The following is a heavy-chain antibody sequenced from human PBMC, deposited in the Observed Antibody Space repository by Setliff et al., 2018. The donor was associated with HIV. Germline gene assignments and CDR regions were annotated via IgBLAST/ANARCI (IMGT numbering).Heavy chain of an antibody. CDR2: IINQNGISA. CDR1: GFTFSRYA. Sequence: GGSLRLSCSASGFTFSRYAMHWVRQAPGKGPEYVSAIINQNGISAYYADSVKGRFTISRDNSKNTVYLQMNSLRAEDTAVYYCAREEVRSSFPYCGMDVWGQGTTVTVSS. CDR3: AREEVRSSFPYCGMDV. D-gene: IGHD3-3*01. V-gene: IGHV3-64*04. J-gene: IGHJ6*02.